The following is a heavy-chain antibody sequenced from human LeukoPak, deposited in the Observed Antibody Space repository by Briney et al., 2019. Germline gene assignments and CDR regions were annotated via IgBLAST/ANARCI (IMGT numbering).Heavy chain of an antibody. CDR2: IYYSGST. Sequence: RPSETLSLTCAVSGGSISRYYWSWIRQPPGKGLEWIGYIYYSGSTKYSPSLKSRVTISVDTSKNQFSLKLSSVTAADTAVYFCARRYSSGWSPTFDYWGQGILVTVST. CDR1: GGSISRYY. CDR3: ARRYSSGWSPTFDY. D-gene: IGHD6-19*01. J-gene: IGHJ4*02. V-gene: IGHV4-59*01.